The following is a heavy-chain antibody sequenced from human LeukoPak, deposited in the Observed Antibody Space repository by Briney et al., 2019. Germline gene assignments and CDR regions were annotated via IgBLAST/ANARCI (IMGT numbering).Heavy chain of an antibody. Sequence: SQTLSLTCTVSGGSISSGSYYWSWIRQPAGKGLEWIGRIYTSGSTNYNPSLKSRVTISVDTSKNQFSLKLSSVTAADTAVYYCAREPSPLVYGWFDPWGQGTLVTVSS. J-gene: IGHJ5*02. CDR1: GGSISSGSYY. CDR3: AREPSPLVYGWFDP. CDR2: IYTSGST. V-gene: IGHV4-61*02. D-gene: IGHD1-14*01.